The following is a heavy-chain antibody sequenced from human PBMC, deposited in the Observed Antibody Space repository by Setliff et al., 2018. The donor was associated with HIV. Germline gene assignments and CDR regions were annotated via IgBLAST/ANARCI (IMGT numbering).Heavy chain of an antibody. V-gene: IGHV1-18*01. J-gene: IGHJ4*02. D-gene: IGHD5-12*01. Sequence: ASVKVSCKASGYTFINYGISWVRQAPGQGLEWMGWVNEDNGDRNFAPSVQGRIALTTDTSTNTAYMELTNLRSDDTALYFCVRDEKRAAGGSMYYFDYWGQGTLVTVSS. CDR3: VRDEKRAAGGSMYYFDY. CDR2: VNEDNGDR. CDR1: GYTFINYG.